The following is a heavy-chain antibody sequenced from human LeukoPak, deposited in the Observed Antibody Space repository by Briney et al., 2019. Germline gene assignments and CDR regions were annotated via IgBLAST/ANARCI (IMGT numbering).Heavy chain of an antibody. J-gene: IGHJ4*02. CDR2: INPSGGST. CDR1: GYTFTSYY. V-gene: IGHV1-46*01. D-gene: IGHD3-9*01. CDR3: ARDRENFDWLLFPDY. Sequence: ASVKVSCKASGYTFTSYYMHWVRQAPGQGLEWMGIINPSGGSTSYAQKFQGRVTMTRDTSTSTVYMELSSLRSEDTAVYYCARDRENFDWLLFPDYWGQGTLVTVSS.